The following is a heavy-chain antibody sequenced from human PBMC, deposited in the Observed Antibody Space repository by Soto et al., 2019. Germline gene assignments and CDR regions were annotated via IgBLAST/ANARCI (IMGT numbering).Heavy chain of an antibody. D-gene: IGHD2-8*01. CDR3: ARCLHCSNGGRFDP. Sequence: SETLSLTCAVYGGTFSGYYWSWIRQTPEKGLEWIGEINQSGSTNYNPSLKSRVTMSVDTSKNQFSLQLTSVTAADTAVYYCARCLHCSNGGRFDPWGQGTLVTVSS. J-gene: IGHJ5*02. CDR2: INQSGST. V-gene: IGHV4-34*01. CDR1: GGTFSGYY.